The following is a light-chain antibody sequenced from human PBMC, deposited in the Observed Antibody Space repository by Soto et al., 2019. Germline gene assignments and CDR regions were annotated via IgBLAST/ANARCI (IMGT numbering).Light chain of an antibody. CDR2: DAS. Sequence: EIVLTQSPATLSLSPGERATLSCRASQSVSSYLAWYQQKPGKAPRILIYDASNRATGIPARFSGSGSGTDFTLTISSLEPEDFAVYYCQQRSNWPGTFGQGTKVDIK. CDR3: QQRSNWPGT. CDR1: QSVSSY. V-gene: IGKV3-11*01. J-gene: IGKJ1*01.